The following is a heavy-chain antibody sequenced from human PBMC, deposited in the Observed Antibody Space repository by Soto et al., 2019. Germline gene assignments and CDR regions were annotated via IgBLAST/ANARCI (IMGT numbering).Heavy chain of an antibody. D-gene: IGHD3-3*01. CDR3: TRLGGWDAFDF. CDR1: GFAFSGSA. J-gene: IGHJ3*01. CDR2: IRSKANSYTT. Sequence: EVQLVESEGGLVQPGGSLKLSCAASGFAFSGSAMHWVRQASGRGLEWIGRIRSKANSYTTAYAASLKGRFTVSRDDSKNTAYLHVNSLKTEDTAVYYCTRLGGWDAFDFWGQGTMVTVSS. V-gene: IGHV3-73*01.